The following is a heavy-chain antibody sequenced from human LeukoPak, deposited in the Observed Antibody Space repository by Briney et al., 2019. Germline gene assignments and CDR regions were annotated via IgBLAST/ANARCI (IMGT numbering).Heavy chain of an antibody. CDR1: GFTFSSNY. CDR3: AKLMRVRVLGGFDP. V-gene: IGHV3-53*05. J-gene: IGHJ5*02. D-gene: IGHD2-2*01. Sequence: GGSLRLSCAASGFTFSSNYMTWVRQAPGKGLQWVSVIYSGGGTYYADSVKGRFTISRDNSKNTLHLQMNSLRPEDTAVYYCAKLMRVRVLGGFDPWGQGTLVTVSS. CDR2: IYSGGGT.